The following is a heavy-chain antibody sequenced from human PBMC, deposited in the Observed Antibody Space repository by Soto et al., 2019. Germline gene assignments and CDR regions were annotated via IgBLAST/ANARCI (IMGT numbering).Heavy chain of an antibody. CDR3: ARARFQLLHPYYYGMDV. J-gene: IGHJ6*02. CDR2: IYYTEKT. V-gene: IGHV4-59*01. CDR1: GGSISSYY. Sequence: SETLSLTCTVSGGSISSYYWSWIRQPPGKGMDWIGYIYYTEKTNYNPSLKSRVTISVDTSKNQFSLKLRSVTAADTGVYFCARARFQLLHPYYYGMDVWGQGTAVTVSS. D-gene: IGHD2-15*01.